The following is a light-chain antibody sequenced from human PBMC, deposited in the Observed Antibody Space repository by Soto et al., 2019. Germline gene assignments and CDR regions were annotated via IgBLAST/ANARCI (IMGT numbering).Light chain of an antibody. CDR3: SSYTSSTSLDV. V-gene: IGLV2-14*01. Sequence: QSALTQPASVSGSPGRSITISCTGTSXDVGGYNYVSWYQQHPGKAPKLMIYEVSNRPSGVSIRFSGSKSGNTASLTISGLQAEDEADYYCSSYTSSTSLDVFGTGTKVTVL. J-gene: IGLJ1*01. CDR2: EVS. CDR1: SXDVGGYNY.